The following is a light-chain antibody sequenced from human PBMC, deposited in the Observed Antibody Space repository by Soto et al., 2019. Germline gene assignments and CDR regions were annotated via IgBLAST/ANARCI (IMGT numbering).Light chain of an antibody. J-gene: IGLJ3*02. Sequence: QSALTQPASVSGSPGQSITISCTGTSSDIGNYNYVSWYQQHPGKGPKLMIYEVSNRPSGVSNRFSGSKSGNTASLTISGLQAEDEADYYCSSYTSSTPWVFGGGTKLTVL. CDR1: SSDIGNYNY. CDR3: SSYTSSTPWV. CDR2: EVS. V-gene: IGLV2-14*03.